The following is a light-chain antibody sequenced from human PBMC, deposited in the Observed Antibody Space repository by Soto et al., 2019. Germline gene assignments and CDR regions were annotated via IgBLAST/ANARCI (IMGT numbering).Light chain of an antibody. J-gene: IGKJ5*01. V-gene: IGKV3-11*01. CDR2: DAF. CDR1: QSISSY. CDR3: QQRNYWPIT. Sequence: EIVLTQSPATLSLSPGERATLSCRASQSISSYLAWYQQKPGQAPRLLIYDAFNRATAIPARFSGSGSGTGFTLTISSLEPEDFAVYYCQQRNYWPITFGQGTRLEIK.